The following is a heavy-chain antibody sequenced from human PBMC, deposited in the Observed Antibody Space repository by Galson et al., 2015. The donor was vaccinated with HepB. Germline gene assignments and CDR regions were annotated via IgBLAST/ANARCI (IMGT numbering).Heavy chain of an antibody. CDR2: ISGSGGST. J-gene: IGHJ4*02. CDR1: GFTFSSYA. CDR3: AKGPRGRITIFGVVITPFDY. D-gene: IGHD3-3*01. V-gene: IGHV3-23*01. Sequence: SLRLSCAASGFTFSSYAMSWVRQAPGKGLEWVSAISGSGGSTYYADSVKGRFTISRDNSKNTLYLQMNSLRAEDTAVYYCAKGPRGRITIFGVVITPFDYWGQGTLVTVSS.